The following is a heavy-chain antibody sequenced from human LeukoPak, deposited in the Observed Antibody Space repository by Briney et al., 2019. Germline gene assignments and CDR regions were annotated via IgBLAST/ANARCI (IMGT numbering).Heavy chain of an antibody. CDR1: GYTFTSYG. V-gene: IGHV1-18*01. Sequence: GASVKVSCKASGYTFTSYGISWVRQAPGQGLEWMGWISAYNGNTNYAQKFQGRVTMTRDTSISTAYMELSRLRSDDTAVYYCARVPRLYYFDYWGQGTLVTVSS. CDR2: ISAYNGNT. J-gene: IGHJ4*02. CDR3: ARVPRLYYFDY.